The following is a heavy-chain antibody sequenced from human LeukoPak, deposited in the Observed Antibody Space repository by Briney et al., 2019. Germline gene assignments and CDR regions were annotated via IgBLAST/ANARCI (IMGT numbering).Heavy chain of an antibody. CDR1: GFTFSNYW. Sequence: GGSLRLSCAASGFTFSNYWMHWVRRAPGKGLVWVSRINSDGSSTSYADSVKGRFTISRDNAKNTLYLQMNSLRAEDTAVYYCARVSSGSYFGYYYYYMDVWGKGTTVTVS. CDR2: INSDGSST. D-gene: IGHD1-26*01. J-gene: IGHJ6*03. V-gene: IGHV3-74*01. CDR3: ARVSSGSYFGYYYYYMDV.